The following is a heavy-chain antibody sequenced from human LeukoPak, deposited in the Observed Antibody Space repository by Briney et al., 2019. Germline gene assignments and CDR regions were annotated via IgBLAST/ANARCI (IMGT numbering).Heavy chain of an antibody. CDR3: AKDRVGTTKATSFDS. CDR1: GFTVSSNY. D-gene: IGHD1-26*01. CDR2: IYSGGST. J-gene: IGHJ4*02. V-gene: IGHV3-53*01. Sequence: GGSLRLSCAASGFTVSSNYMSWVRQAPGKGLEWVSVIYSGGSTYYADSVKGRFTISRDNSKNTLYMRMNSLRAEDTAVFYCAKDRVGTTKATSFDSWGQGTLVTVSS.